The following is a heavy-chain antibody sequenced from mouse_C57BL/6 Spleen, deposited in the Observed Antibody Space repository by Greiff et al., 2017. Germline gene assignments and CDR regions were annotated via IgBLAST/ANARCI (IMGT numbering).Heavy chain of an antibody. Sequence: VQLQQSGAELVKPGASVKISCKASGYAFSSYWMNWVKQRPGKGLEWIGQIYPGDGDTNYNGKFKGKATLTADKSSSTAYMQLSSLTSEDSAVYFCARSFITTVVAGDYWGQGTTLTVSS. D-gene: IGHD1-1*01. CDR1: GYAFSSYW. J-gene: IGHJ2*01. CDR3: ARSFITTVVAGDY. V-gene: IGHV1-80*01. CDR2: IYPGDGDT.